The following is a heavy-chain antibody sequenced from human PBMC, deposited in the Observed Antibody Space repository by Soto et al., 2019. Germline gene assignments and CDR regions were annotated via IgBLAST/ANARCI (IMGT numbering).Heavy chain of an antibody. Sequence: SVKVSCKASGGTFSSYAISWVRQAPGQGLEWMGGIIPIFGTANYAQKFQGRVTITADKSTSTAYMELSSLRSEDTAVYYCARGGYYYDSSGYYPPRGYYFDYWGQGTLVTAPQ. V-gene: IGHV1-69*06. CDR1: GGTFSSYA. J-gene: IGHJ4*02. D-gene: IGHD3-22*01. CDR3: ARGGYYYDSSGYYPPRGYYFDY. CDR2: IIPIFGTA.